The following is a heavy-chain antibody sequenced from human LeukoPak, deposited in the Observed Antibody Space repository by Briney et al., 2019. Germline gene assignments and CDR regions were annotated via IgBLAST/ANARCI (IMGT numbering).Heavy chain of an antibody. Sequence: KPSETLSLTCSVSGGSISSYYWSWIRQPPGKGLEWIGYIYYSGSTNYNPSLKSRVTISVDTSKNQFSLKLSSVTAADTAVYYCARAETQWLASYYFDYWGQGTLVTVSS. V-gene: IGHV4-59*01. D-gene: IGHD6-19*01. CDR1: GGSISSYY. CDR2: IYYSGST. J-gene: IGHJ4*02. CDR3: ARAETQWLASYYFDY.